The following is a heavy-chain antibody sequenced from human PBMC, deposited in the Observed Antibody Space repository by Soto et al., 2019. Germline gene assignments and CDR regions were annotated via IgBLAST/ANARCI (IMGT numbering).Heavy chain of an antibody. J-gene: IGHJ4*02. CDR3: ARLRDNGWQLADY. CDR2: VVYSGST. Sequence: ASETLSLTCTVSGGSVSSHGHYWGWIRQPPGKPLQWIGSVVYSGSTNYNQSLKSRIAISIDTSKNQFSLRLNSVTAADTAVYYCARLRDNGWQLADYWGQGTQVTAPQ. CDR1: GGSVSSHGHY. D-gene: IGHD1-1*01. V-gene: IGHV4-39*01.